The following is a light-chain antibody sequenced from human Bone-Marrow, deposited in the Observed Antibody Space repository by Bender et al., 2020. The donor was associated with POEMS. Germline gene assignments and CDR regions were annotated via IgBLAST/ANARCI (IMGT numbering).Light chain of an antibody. Sequence: QSALTQPASVSGSPGQSITISCTGTSSDVGNYNFVSWYQQLPGKAPKLMIYEGSKRPSGVSNRFSGSKSGNMASLTISGLQADDEADYYCCSFAGAANVFGTGTKVTVL. CDR3: CSFAGAANV. CDR2: EGS. V-gene: IGLV2-23*01. CDR1: SSDVGNYNF. J-gene: IGLJ1*01.